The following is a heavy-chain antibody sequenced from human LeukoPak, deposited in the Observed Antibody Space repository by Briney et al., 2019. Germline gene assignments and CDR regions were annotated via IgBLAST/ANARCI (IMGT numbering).Heavy chain of an antibody. Sequence: GGSLRLSCAASGFTFDDYAMHWVRQAPGKGLEWVSGISWNSGSIGYADSVKGRFTISRDNAKNSLYLQMNSLRAEDTALYYCAKDNRLDSSIGPVDYWGQGTLVTASS. CDR1: GFTFDDYA. V-gene: IGHV3-9*01. CDR3: AKDNRLDSSIGPVDY. J-gene: IGHJ4*02. D-gene: IGHD6-13*01. CDR2: ISWNSGSI.